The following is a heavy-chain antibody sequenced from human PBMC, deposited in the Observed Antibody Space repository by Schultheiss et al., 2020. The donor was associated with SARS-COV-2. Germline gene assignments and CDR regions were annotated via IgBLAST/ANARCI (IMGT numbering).Heavy chain of an antibody. Sequence: GESLKISCKASGYTFTSYGITWVRQAPGQGLEWMGWISAYNGNTNYAQKLQGRVTMTTDTSTSTAYMELSSLRSEDTAVYYCARGGSRAAAGTLEDYYYYYYMDVWGKGTTVTVSS. CDR3: ARGGSRAAAGTLEDYYYYYYMDV. V-gene: IGHV1-18*01. J-gene: IGHJ6*03. CDR2: ISAYNGNT. D-gene: IGHD6-13*01. CDR1: GYTFTSYG.